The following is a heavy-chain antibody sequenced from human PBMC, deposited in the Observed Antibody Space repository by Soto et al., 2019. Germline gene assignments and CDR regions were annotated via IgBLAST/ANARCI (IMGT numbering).Heavy chain of an antibody. CDR2: ISAYNGNT. CDR3: ARDHSGHAPMVPLGY. Sequence: ASVKVSCKASGYTFPTYGLSWVRQAPGQGLEWMGWISAYNGNTNYAQKLQGRVTMTTDTSTSTAYMELRSLRSDDTAVYYCARDHSGHAPMVPLGYWGQGTLVTVSS. V-gene: IGHV1-18*01. J-gene: IGHJ4*02. CDR1: GYTFPTYG. D-gene: IGHD3-10*01.